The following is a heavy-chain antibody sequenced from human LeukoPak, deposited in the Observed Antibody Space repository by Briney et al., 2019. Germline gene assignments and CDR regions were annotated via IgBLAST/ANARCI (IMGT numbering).Heavy chain of an antibody. CDR1: EFTFSSYW. CDR3: AKDQEMVRGYFDY. Sequence: PGGSLRLSCAASEFTFSSYWMHWVRQAPGKGLVWVSHINPDGTTTNYADSVKGRFTISRDNAKNTLYLQMNSLRAEDTAVYYCAKDQEMVRGYFDYWGQGTLVTVSS. V-gene: IGHV3-74*01. D-gene: IGHD3-10*01. CDR2: INPDGTTT. J-gene: IGHJ4*02.